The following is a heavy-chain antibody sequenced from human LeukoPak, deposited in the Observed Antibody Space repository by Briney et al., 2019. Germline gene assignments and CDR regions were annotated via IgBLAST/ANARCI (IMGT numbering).Heavy chain of an antibody. CDR3: ARGEVGATARSGSFLFDY. J-gene: IGHJ4*02. D-gene: IGHD1-26*01. CDR2: IIPIFGTA. CDR1: GYTFTNYG. Sequence: SVKVSCKGSGYTFTNYGINWVRQAPGQGLEWMGGIIPIFGTANYAQKFQGRVTITADKSTSTAYMELSSLRSEDMAVYYCARGEVGATARSGSFLFDYWGQGTLVTVSS. V-gene: IGHV1-69*06.